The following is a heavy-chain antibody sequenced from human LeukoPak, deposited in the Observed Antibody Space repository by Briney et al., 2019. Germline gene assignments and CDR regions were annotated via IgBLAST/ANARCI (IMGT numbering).Heavy chain of an antibody. J-gene: IGHJ4*02. D-gene: IGHD6-13*01. V-gene: IGHV3-74*01. Sequence: GGSLRLSCAASGFAFSSNWMHWVRQAPGKGLVWVSHISTDARTITYAAFVKGRFTISRDNAKNTLYLQMNSLRAEDTALYYCVRGQATAWGLDYWGQGTLVTVSS. CDR1: GFAFSSNW. CDR2: ISTDARTI. CDR3: VRGQATAWGLDY.